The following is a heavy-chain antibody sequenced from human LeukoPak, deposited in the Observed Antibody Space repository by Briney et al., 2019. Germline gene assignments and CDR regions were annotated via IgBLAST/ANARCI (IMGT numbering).Heavy chain of an antibody. Sequence: PSETLSLTCTVSGGSISSGDSYWSWIRQPPGKGLEWIGYIYYSGSTYYNPSLKSRVTISVDTSKKHFSLKLSSVTAADTAVYYCARHFSSGEFYYGMDVWGQGTTVTVSS. V-gene: IGHV4-39*01. D-gene: IGHD3-3*01. CDR1: GGSISSGDSY. CDR3: ARHFSSGEFYYGMDV. CDR2: IYYSGST. J-gene: IGHJ6*02.